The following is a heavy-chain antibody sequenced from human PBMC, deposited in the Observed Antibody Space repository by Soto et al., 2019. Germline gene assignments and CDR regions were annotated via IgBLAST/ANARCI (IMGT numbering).Heavy chain of an antibody. D-gene: IGHD1-20*01. V-gene: IGHV4-59*08. CDR1: GGSISSYY. J-gene: IGHJ3*02. CDR3: ARQPNNWNLESPANDAFDI. CDR2: IYYSGST. Sequence: PSETLSLTCTVSGGSISSYYWSWIRQPPGKGLEWIGYIYYSGSTNYNPSLKSRVTISVDTSKNQFSLKLSSVTAADTAVYYCARQPNNWNLESPANDAFDIWGQGTMVTVSS.